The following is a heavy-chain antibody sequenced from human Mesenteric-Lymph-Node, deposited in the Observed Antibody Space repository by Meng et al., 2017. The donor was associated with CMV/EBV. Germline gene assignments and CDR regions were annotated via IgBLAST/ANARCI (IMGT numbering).Heavy chain of an antibody. CDR1: GGGVSSGSYY. V-gene: IGHV4-61*01. J-gene: IGHJ4*02. Sequence: FNCTGSGGGVSSGSYYWSWIRQPTGKGLEWIGYIYYSGSTNYNTSIKSRVTISVDTSKSQFSLKLSSVTAADTDVYYCERDDGYFDYWGQGTLVTVSS. CDR2: IYYSGST. CDR3: ERDDGYFDY.